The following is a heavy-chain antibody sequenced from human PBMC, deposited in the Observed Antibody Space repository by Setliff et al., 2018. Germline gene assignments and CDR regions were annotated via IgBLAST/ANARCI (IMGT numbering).Heavy chain of an antibody. Sequence: SETLSLTCNVSGASINTGTYYWAWIRQPPGKGLEWIGRIHYGGTTYYNASLESRVTMSVDTSKNQFSLNLSSVTASDTAVYYCATTGTYRYFDYWGQGTLVTVSS. V-gene: IGHV4-39*01. CDR1: GASINTGTYY. J-gene: IGHJ4*02. D-gene: IGHD1-1*01. CDR3: ATTGTYRYFDY. CDR2: IHYGGTT.